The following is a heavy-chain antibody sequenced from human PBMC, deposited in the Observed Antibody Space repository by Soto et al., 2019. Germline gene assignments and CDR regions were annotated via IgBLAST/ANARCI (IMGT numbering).Heavy chain of an antibody. Sequence: GGSLRLSCAASGFTFSSYAMSWVRQAPGKGLEWVSAISGSGGSTYYADSVKGRFTISRDKSKNTLYLQMNSLRAEDTAVYYCAKAAKNPRIAAAVHFDYWGQGTLVTVSS. V-gene: IGHV3-23*01. J-gene: IGHJ4*02. D-gene: IGHD6-13*01. CDR2: ISGSGGST. CDR1: GFTFSSYA. CDR3: AKAAKNPRIAAAVHFDY.